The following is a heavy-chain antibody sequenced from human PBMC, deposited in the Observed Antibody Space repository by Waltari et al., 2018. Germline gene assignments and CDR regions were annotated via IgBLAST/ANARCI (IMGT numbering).Heavy chain of an antibody. CDR3: ARRANKPGGWFDP. CDR2: IDCSGSS. V-gene: IGHV4-39*07. CDR1: GGSLSSTSYH. J-gene: IGHJ5*02. Sequence: QLPLPESGPGLVKPSETLSLTCSVSGGSLSSTSYHWGWIRQSPGHGLAWIGTIDCSGSSYYDPSLKSQVTISVDTSKNQFSLELRPVTAADTAVYYCARRANKPGGWFDPWGQGTLVAVSS. D-gene: IGHD2-8*01.